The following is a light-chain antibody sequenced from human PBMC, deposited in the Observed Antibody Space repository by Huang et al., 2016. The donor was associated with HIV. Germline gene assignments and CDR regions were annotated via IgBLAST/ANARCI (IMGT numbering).Light chain of an antibody. Sequence: EIVMTQSPATLSVSPGERVTLSCRASESVSSNLAWYHQKPGQSPSLLMYGASRRATGVPVRFSGSGSGTEFTLTISSLQSEDFGVYYCQQYHNWPPITFGQGTRLEI. CDR2: GAS. CDR3: QQYHNWPPIT. J-gene: IGKJ5*01. V-gene: IGKV3-15*01. CDR1: ESVSSN.